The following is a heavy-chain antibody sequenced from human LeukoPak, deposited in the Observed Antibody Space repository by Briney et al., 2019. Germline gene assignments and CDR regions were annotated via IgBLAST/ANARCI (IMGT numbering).Heavy chain of an antibody. J-gene: IGHJ6*02. CDR3: ARDRTTVTTGYYGMDV. D-gene: IGHD4-17*01. Sequence: ASVKVSCKASGYTFTGYYMHWVRQAPGQGLEWMGWINPNTGVTNYAQEFQGRVTLTRDTSIITAYMELTRLRSDDTAMYYCARDRTTVTTGYYGMDVWGLGTTLTVSS. CDR2: INPNTGVT. CDR1: GYTFTGYY. V-gene: IGHV1-2*02.